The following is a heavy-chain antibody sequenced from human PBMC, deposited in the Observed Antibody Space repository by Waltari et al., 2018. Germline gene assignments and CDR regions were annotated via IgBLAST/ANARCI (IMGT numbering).Heavy chain of an antibody. V-gene: IGHV4-34*01. CDR3: ARRYGYYDSSGFNYFDY. Sequence: QVQLQQWGAGLLKPSETLSLTCAVYGGSFSGYYWSWIRQPPGKGLEWIGEINHSGSTNYNPSLNSRVTISVDTSKNQFSLKLSSVTAAYTAVYYCARRYGYYDSSGFNYFDYWGQGTLVTVSS. D-gene: IGHD3-22*01. CDR2: INHSGST. CDR1: GGSFSGYY. J-gene: IGHJ4*02.